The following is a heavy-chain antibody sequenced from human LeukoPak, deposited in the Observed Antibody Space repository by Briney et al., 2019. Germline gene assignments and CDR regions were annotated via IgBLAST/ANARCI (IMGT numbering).Heavy chain of an antibody. Sequence: GGSLRLSCAASGFAFSSYGMHWVRQAPGKGLEWVAFIRYDGSNKYYADSVKGRFTISRDNSKNTLYLQMNSLRAEDTAVYYCAKDENPVRGVPFDYWGQGTLVTVSS. D-gene: IGHD3-10*01. J-gene: IGHJ4*02. CDR2: IRYDGSNK. V-gene: IGHV3-30*02. CDR3: AKDENPVRGVPFDY. CDR1: GFAFSSYG.